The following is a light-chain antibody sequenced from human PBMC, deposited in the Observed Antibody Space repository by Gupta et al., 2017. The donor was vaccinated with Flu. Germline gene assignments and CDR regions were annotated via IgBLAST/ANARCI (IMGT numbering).Light chain of an antibody. V-gene: IGKV4-1*01. J-gene: IGKJ4*01. CDR3: QQYYSSPLT. CDR2: WAS. Sequence: SLGERATINCKSSQSVLYSSNNVNYFAWYQQKPGQPPKLLVNWASTRESGVPDRFSDSGSGTDFTLTISSLQAEDVAVYYCQQYYSSPLTFGGGTKVEIK. CDR1: QSVLYSSNNVNY.